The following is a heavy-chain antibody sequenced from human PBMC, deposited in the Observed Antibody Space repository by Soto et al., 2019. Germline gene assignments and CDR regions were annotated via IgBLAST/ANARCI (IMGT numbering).Heavy chain of an antibody. J-gene: IGHJ4*02. CDR3: ARTWCSTNDY. Sequence: QVQLQESGPGLVKPSETLSLTCVVSGGSLSSYYWSWIRQPPGKGLEWIGYIYYSGSTNYNPSLKSRVTISVDTSKHHFSRKLSSVTAADTAVYYCARTWCSTNDYWGRGTLVTVSS. CDR2: IYYSGST. V-gene: IGHV4-59*01. CDR1: GGSLSSYY. D-gene: IGHD2-15*01.